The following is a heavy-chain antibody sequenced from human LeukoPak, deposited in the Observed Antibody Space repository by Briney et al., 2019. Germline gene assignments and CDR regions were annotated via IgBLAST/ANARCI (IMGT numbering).Heavy chain of an antibody. CDR2: ISYDGSNK. D-gene: IGHD3-22*01. CDR1: GFTFSSYG. CDR3: AKDVDYDSSGYPDY. J-gene: IGHJ4*02. Sequence: GGSLRLSCAASGFTFSSYGTHWVRQAPGKGLEWVAVISYDGSNKYYADSVKGRFTISRDNSKNTLYLQMNSLRAEDTAVYYCAKDVDYDSSGYPDYWGQGTLVTVSS. V-gene: IGHV3-30*18.